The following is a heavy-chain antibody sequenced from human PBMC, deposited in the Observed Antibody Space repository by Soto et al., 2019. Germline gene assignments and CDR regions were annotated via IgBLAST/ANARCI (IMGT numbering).Heavy chain of an antibody. D-gene: IGHD2-15*01. Sequence: AGGSLRLSCAASGFTFSDYYMSWIRQAPGKGLEWVSYISSSGSTIYYADSVKGRFTISRDNAKNSLYLQMNSLRAEDTAVYYCARAAGGGNLHFACDYWGQGTLVTVSS. V-gene: IGHV3-11*01. J-gene: IGHJ4*02. CDR3: ARAAGGGNLHFACDY. CDR1: GFTFSDYY. CDR2: ISSSGSTI.